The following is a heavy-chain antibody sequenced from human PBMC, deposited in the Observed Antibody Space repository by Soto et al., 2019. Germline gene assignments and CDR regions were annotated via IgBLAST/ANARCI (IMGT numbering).Heavy chain of an antibody. J-gene: IGHJ5*02. CDR2: IYYSGST. CDR1: GGSISSGGYY. CDR3: ARVGGINWFDP. Sequence: PSETLSVTWTVSGGSISSGGYYWSWIRQHPGKGLEWIGYIYYSGSTYYNPSLKSRVTISVDTSQTQFSLKLSSVTAADTAVYYCARVGGINWFDPWGQGTLVTVSS. V-gene: IGHV4-31*02. D-gene: IGHD1-20*01.